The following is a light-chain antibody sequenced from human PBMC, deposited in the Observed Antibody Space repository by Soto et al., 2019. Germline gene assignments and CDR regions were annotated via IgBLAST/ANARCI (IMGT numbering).Light chain of an antibody. CDR3: QQHNSYSQT. Sequence: EIVLTQSPATLSLSPGERATLSCRASQSVSSYLAWYQQKPGQAPRLLIYAASTRAAGIPARFSGSGSGTDFTLTISSLEPEDFATYYCQQHNSYSQTFGQGTQLEIK. CDR1: QSVSSY. J-gene: IGKJ2*01. V-gene: IGKV3-11*01. CDR2: AAS.